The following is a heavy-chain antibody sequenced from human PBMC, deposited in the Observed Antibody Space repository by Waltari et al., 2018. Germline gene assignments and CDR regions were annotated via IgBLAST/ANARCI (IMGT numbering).Heavy chain of an antibody. CDR1: GFTFSSYW. CDR2: INTDGSST. J-gene: IGHJ4*02. Sequence: EVQLVESGGGLVQPGGSLRLSCEASGFTFSSYWMHWFRQAPGKGLVWVSRINTDGSSTSYADSVKGRFTISRDNAKNTLYLQMNSLRAEDTAVYYCARVQWLVPFDYWGQGTLVTVSS. V-gene: IGHV3-74*01. D-gene: IGHD6-19*01. CDR3: ARVQWLVPFDY.